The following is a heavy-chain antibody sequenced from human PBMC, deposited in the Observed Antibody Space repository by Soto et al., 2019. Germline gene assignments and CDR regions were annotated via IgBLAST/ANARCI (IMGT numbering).Heavy chain of an antibody. CDR2: ISSSGSTI. D-gene: IGHD5-18*01. Sequence: GGSLRLSCAASGFTFSDYYMSWIRQAPGKGLEWVSYISSSGSTIYYADSVKGRFTISRDNAKNSLYLQMNSLRAEDTAVYYCARDKYSYGKLIAVDAFDIWGQATMVTVSS. V-gene: IGHV3-11*01. CDR1: GFTFSDYY. J-gene: IGHJ3*02. CDR3: ARDKYSYGKLIAVDAFDI.